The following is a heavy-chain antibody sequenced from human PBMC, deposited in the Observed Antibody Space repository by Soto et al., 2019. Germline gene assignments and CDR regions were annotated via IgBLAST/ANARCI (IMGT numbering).Heavy chain of an antibody. J-gene: IGHJ2*01. CDR1: GFSLYNYA. D-gene: IGHD4-4*01. CDR3: VRDPSRGNYCARYVDL. CDR2: ISLSSANI. V-gene: IGHV3-48*01. Sequence: EVQLVESGGGLVQPGGSLRLSCAASGFSLYNYAMDWVRQAPGQGLEWVSYISLSSANIHYADSVRGRFTVSRDNAKNSLYLQMNSVSADDTAVYYCVRDPSRGNYCARYVDLWGRGTLVTVSS.